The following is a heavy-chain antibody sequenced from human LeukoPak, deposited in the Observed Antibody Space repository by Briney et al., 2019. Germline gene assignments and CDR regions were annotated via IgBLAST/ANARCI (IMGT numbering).Heavy chain of an antibody. CDR3: ARDQDFWSGYYIY. CDR1: RYTFTSYG. CDR2: ISAYNRNT. D-gene: IGHD3-3*01. Sequence: ASVKVSCKAFRYTFTSYGISWVRQAPGQGREWMGWISAYNRNTNYAQKFQGRVTMNTDTSTSTAYMDLRSLRSDDTAVYYCARDQDFWSGYYIYWGQGTLVTVSS. V-gene: IGHV1-18*01. J-gene: IGHJ4*02.